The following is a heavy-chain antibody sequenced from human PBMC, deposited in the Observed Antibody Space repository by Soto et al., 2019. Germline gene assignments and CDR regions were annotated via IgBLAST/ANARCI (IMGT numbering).Heavy chain of an antibody. CDR1: GFTFSSYA. CDR3: AKTSIAAAGTNSSGWYDFDY. Sequence: GRSLRLSCAASGFTFSSYAMSLVRQAPGKGLECVSAISGSGGSTYYADSVKGRFTISRDNSKNTLYLQMNSLRAEDTAVYYCAKTSIAAAGTNSSGWYDFDYWGQGTLVTVSS. D-gene: IGHD6-13*01. CDR2: ISGSGGST. V-gene: IGHV3-23*01. J-gene: IGHJ4*02.